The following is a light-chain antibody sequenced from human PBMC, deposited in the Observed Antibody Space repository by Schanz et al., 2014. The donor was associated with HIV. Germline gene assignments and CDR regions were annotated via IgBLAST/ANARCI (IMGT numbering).Light chain of an antibody. J-gene: IGKJ4*01. CDR2: AAS. V-gene: IGKV1-39*01. CDR1: QSLSFY. Sequence: DIQMTQSPSSLSASVGDRVTITCRASQSLSFYLNWYQQKPGRAPKLLIYAASSLQSGVPSRFSGSGSGTGFTLTISSLQPEDVATYYCQQSDSTPFTFGGGTKVEIK. CDR3: QQSDSTPFT.